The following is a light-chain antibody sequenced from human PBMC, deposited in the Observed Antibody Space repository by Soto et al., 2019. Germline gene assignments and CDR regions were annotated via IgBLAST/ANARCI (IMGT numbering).Light chain of an antibody. Sequence: EIVLTQSPGTLSLSPVERATLSCMASQSVRSGYFAWYQQKPGQAPRLLIVGASSRATGIPDRFSGGGSGTDFTLTISRLEPEDFALYYCHQYDNSPLTFGGGTKVDIK. J-gene: IGKJ4*01. CDR1: QSVRSGY. V-gene: IGKV3-20*01. CDR2: GAS. CDR3: HQYDNSPLT.